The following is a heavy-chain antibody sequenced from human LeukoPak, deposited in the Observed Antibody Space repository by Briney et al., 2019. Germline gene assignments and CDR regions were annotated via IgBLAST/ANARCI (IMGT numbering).Heavy chain of an antibody. V-gene: IGHV3-30*04. J-gene: IGHJ4*02. CDR2: ISYDGSNK. Sequence: GGSLRLSCAASGFTFSSYAMHWVRQAPGKGLEWVAVISYDGSNKYYADSVKGRFTIPRDNSKNTLYLQMNSLRAEDTAVYYCAKDQGGSGYSALDYWGQGTLVTVSS. CDR1: GFTFSSYA. D-gene: IGHD3-22*01. CDR3: AKDQGGSGYSALDY.